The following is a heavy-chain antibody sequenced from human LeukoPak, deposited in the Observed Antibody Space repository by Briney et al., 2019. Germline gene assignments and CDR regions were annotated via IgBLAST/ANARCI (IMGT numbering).Heavy chain of an antibody. CDR2: IKTDGTYT. CDR1: GFDFSSYW. Sequence: GGSLRLSCAASGFDFSSYWTYWVRQAPGKGLVWVSRIKTDGTYTNYAESVKGRFTISRDNAKSTLYLQMNSLRAEDTAVYYCVRDPNWGNDHWGQGVLVAVSS. D-gene: IGHD3-16*01. J-gene: IGHJ4*02. V-gene: IGHV3-74*01. CDR3: VRDPNWGNDH.